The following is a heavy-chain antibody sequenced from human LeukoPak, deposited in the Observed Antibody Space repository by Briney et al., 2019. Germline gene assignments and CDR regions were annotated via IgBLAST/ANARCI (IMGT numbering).Heavy chain of an antibody. V-gene: IGHV4-34*01. CDR1: GGSFSGYY. J-gene: IGHJ4*02. D-gene: IGHD6-19*01. CDR3: ARPGSSGWYLYYFDY. CDR2: INHSGST. Sequence: SETLSLTCAVYGGSFSGYYWSWIRQPPGKGLEWIGEINHSGSTYYNPSLKSRVTISVDTSNNQFSLELRSVTATDTAVYYCARPGSSGWYLYYFDYWGQGTLVTVSS.